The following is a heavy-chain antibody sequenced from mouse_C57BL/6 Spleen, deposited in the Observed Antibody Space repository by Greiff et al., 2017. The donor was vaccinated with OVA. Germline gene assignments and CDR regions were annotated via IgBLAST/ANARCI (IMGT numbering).Heavy chain of an antibody. J-gene: IGHJ3*01. CDR1: GYTFTSYW. CDR2: IDPSDSEN. V-gene: IGHV1-52*01. CDR3: AREGTGTWFAY. D-gene: IGHD4-1*01. Sequence: QVQLQQPGAELVRPGSSVKLSCKASGYTFTSYWMHWVKQRPIQGLEWIGNIDPSDSENHYPQKFKATATLTVDKSSSTAYMQLSSLTSEDSAVYYCAREGTGTWFAYWGQGTLVTVSA.